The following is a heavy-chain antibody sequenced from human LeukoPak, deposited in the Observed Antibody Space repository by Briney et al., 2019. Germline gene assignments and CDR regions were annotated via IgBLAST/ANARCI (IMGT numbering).Heavy chain of an antibody. V-gene: IGHV4-34*01. D-gene: IGHD1-26*01. CDR2: INHSGST. CDR3: ARGRSGSYYNWFDP. J-gene: IGHJ5*02. CDR1: GGSFSGYY. Sequence: SETLSLTCAVYGGSFSGYYWSWIRQPPGKGLEWIGEINHSGSTNYNPSLKSRVTISVDTSKNQFSLKLSSVTAADTAVYYCARGRSGSYYNWFDPWGQGTLVTVSS.